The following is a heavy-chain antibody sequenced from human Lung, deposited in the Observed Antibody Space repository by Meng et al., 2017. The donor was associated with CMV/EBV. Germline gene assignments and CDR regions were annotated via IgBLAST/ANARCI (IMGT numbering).Heavy chain of an antibody. CDR2: FDPEDGET. V-gene: IGHV1-24*01. D-gene: IGHD5-18*01. Sequence: SVXVSXXVSGYTLTELSMHWVRQAPGKGLEWMGGFDPEDGETIYAQKFQGRVTMTEDTSTDTAYMELSSLRSEDTAVYHCATDGRGYSYGKYYYYYGMDVWGQGTTVXVSS. J-gene: IGHJ6*02. CDR3: ATDGRGYSYGKYYYYYGMDV. CDR1: GYTLTELS.